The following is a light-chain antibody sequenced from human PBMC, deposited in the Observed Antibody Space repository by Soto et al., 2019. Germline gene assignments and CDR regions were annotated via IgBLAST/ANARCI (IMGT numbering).Light chain of an antibody. J-gene: IGKJ1*01. V-gene: IGKV3-20*01. CDR3: QKYGSSGT. CDR1: QSVTSGY. Sequence: EIVLTQSLGTRSLSPGERATLSCRACQSVTSGYLAWYQQKPGQAPRVLMYGASNSVTGIPDRFSGSGSGTDLPLTLRRLEPEDFAVYYCQKYGSSGTFGKGTKVDIK. CDR2: GAS.